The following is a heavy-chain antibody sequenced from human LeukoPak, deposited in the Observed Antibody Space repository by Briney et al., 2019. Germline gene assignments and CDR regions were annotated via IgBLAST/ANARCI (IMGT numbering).Heavy chain of an antibody. CDR3: ARKAAAGTYYFDY. V-gene: IGHV3-64*01. J-gene: IGHJ4*02. CDR1: GFTFDDYA. CDR2: INANGDST. D-gene: IGHD6-25*01. Sequence: PGGSLRLSCAASGFTFDDYAMHWVRQAPGKGLEYVSSINANGDSTFYANSVKGRFTISRDNSKNTLYLQMGSLKSDDMAVYYCARKAAAGTYYFDYWGQGTLVTVSS.